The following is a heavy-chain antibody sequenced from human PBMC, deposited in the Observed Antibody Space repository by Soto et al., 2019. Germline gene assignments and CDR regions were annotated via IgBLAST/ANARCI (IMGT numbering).Heavy chain of an antibody. Sequence: QVQLVESGGGVVQPGRSLRLSCAASGFAFSSHGMHWVRQAPGKGLEWVAVIVRERSEKHYADSVKGRFTSSRDNSKNTLYLEMNSLRAEDSAVYYCARDDDYDDNGLDSWGQGTLVTVSS. CDR2: IVRERSEK. CDR1: GFAFSSHG. CDR3: ARDDDYDDNGLDS. D-gene: IGHD4-17*01. J-gene: IGHJ5*01. V-gene: IGHV3-33*01.